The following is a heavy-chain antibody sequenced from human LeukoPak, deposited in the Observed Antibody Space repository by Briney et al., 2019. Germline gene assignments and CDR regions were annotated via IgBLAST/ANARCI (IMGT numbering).Heavy chain of an antibody. D-gene: IGHD4-11*01. CDR2: INPNSGDT. V-gene: IGHV1-2*02. CDR1: GYSFTAYY. J-gene: IGHJ4*02. CDR3: ASGFRITVTGTSSIPYFDY. Sequence: ASVKVSCKASGYSFTAYYMHWVRQAPGQGLEWMGWINPNSGDTNSAQKFQGRITMTRDTSISTAYMELSGLRSDDTAVYYCASGFRITVTGTSSIPYFDYWGRGILVTISS.